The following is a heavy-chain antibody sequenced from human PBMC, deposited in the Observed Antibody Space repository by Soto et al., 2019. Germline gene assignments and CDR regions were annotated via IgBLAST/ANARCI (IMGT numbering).Heavy chain of an antibody. V-gene: IGHV4-59*01. CDR1: GGSISSYC. J-gene: IGHJ4*02. Sequence: TETLSLTCTLSGGSISSYCWSWLRQPPGNALEWIGYIYYSGSTNYNPSLKSRVTISVDTSKNQFSLKLSSVTAADTAVYYCARDLDYWGQRTLVTVYS. CDR3: ARDLDY. CDR2: IYYSGST.